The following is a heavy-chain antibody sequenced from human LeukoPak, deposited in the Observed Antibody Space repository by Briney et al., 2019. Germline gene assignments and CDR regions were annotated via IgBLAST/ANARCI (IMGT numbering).Heavy chain of an antibody. D-gene: IGHD6-13*01. V-gene: IGHV1-18*01. CDR1: GYTFTSYG. Sequence: GASVKVSCKASGYTFTSYGISWVRQAPGQGLEWMGWINPYNGNTNYAQKLHGRVTMTTDTSTSTAYMELRSLRSDDTAVYYCARVAAADYFDYWGQGTLVTVSS. CDR3: ARVAAADYFDY. J-gene: IGHJ4*02. CDR2: INPYNGNT.